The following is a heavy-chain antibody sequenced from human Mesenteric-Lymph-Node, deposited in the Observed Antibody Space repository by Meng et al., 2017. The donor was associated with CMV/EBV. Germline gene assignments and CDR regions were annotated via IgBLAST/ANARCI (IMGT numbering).Heavy chain of an antibody. Sequence: CTLPGGPVSSPTASCPWIRQPPAKGLEWIGHMYHSGGTNYRPSLKRRVTISIDTSKNQFSLRLTSVAAADTAVYYCARGNTLIRGVDYWGQGTLVTVSS. V-gene: IGHV4-61*01. J-gene: IGHJ4*02. CDR2: MYHSGGT. CDR3: ARGNTLIRGVDY. CDR1: GGPVSSPTAS. D-gene: IGHD3-10*01.